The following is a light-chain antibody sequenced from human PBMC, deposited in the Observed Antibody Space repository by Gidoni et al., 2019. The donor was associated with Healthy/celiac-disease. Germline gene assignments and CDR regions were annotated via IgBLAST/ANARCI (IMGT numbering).Light chain of an antibody. CDR2: DVS. J-gene: IGLJ1*01. CDR3: CSYAGSSGLYV. V-gene: IGLV2-11*02. Sequence: QSALTQPRSVSGSPGQSVTISCTGPSSDVGGYNYVSWYQQHPGKAPKLMIYDVSKRPSGVPDRCSGSKSGNTASLTISGLQAEDEADYYCCSYAGSSGLYVFGTGTKVTVL. CDR1: SSDVGGYNY.